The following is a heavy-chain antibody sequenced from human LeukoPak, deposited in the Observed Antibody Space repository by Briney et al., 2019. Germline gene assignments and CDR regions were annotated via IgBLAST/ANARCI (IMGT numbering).Heavy chain of an antibody. D-gene: IGHD4-17*01. CDR2: MNPNSGNT. V-gene: IGHV1-8*03. CDR3: ARLRGRLYYYYMDV. CDR1: GYTFTSYD. J-gene: IGHJ6*03. Sequence: ASVKVSCKASGYTFTSYDINWVRQATGQGLEWMGWMNPNSGNTGYAQKFQGRVTFTRNTSISTAHMELSSLRSEDTAVYYCARLRGRLYYYYMDVWGKGTTVTVSS.